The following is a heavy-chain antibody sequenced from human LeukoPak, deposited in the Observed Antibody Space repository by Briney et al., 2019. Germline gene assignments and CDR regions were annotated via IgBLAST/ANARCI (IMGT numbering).Heavy chain of an antibody. V-gene: IGHV4-39*07. Sequence: SETLSLTCIVSGGSITSNTYFWDWIRRTPGKGLEWIGRIYYSGSTYYNPSLKSRVTISLDTSKNQFSLKLSSVTAADTAMYYCARVKRKYQLLKPLHETPSHYFDYWGQGTLVTVSS. CDR3: ARVKRKYQLLKPLHETPSHYFDY. CDR1: GGSITSNTYF. J-gene: IGHJ4*02. CDR2: IYYSGST. D-gene: IGHD2-2*01.